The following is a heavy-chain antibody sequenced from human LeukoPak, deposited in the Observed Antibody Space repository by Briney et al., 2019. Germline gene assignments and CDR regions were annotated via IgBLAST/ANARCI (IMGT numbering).Heavy chain of an antibody. CDR1: KFSFSSYG. J-gene: IGHJ4*02. V-gene: IGHV3-30*18. CDR2: ISYDGSNK. Sequence: GGSLRLSCAASKFSFSSYGMHWVRQAPGKGLEWVAVISYDGSNKYYADSVKGRFTISRDNSKNTLYLQMNSLRAEDTAVYYCAKDQDYCDSSAEDWGQGTLVTVSS. D-gene: IGHD3-22*01. CDR3: AKDQDYCDSSAED.